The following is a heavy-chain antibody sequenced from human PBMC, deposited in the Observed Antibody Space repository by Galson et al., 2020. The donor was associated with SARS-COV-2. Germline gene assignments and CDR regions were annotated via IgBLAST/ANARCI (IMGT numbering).Heavy chain of an antibody. CDR3: ARDRGIAVAGTLYYFDY. J-gene: IGHJ4*02. V-gene: IGHV3-33*01. CDR2: ISYDGSNK. Sequence: GGSLRLPCAASGFTFSSYGMHWVRQAPGKGLEWVAVISYDGSNKYYADSVKGRFTISRDNSKNTLYLQMNSLRAEDTAVYYCARDRGIAVAGTLYYFDYWGQGTLVTVSS. D-gene: IGHD6-19*01. CDR1: GFTFSSYG.